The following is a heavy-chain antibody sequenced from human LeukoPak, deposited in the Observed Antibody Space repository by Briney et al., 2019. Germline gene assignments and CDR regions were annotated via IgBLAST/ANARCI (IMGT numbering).Heavy chain of an antibody. CDR2: ISSSGSPK. D-gene: IGHD1-26*01. CDR3: ARDSWELLGFDY. J-gene: IGHJ4*02. Sequence: PGGSLRLSCAASGFTFSYFEMNWVRQAPGKGLELVSYISSSGSPKYYADSVKGRFTISRDNSKNTLYLQMNSLRAEDTAVYYCARDSWELLGFDYWGQGTLVTVSS. CDR1: GFTFSYFE. V-gene: IGHV3-48*03.